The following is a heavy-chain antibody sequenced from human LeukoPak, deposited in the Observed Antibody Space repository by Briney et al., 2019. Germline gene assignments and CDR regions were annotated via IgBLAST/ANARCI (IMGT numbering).Heavy chain of an antibody. CDR1: GYTFTGYY. V-gene: IGHV1-2*02. CDR3: ANIRGYCSGGSCSDY. CDR2: INPNSGGT. J-gene: IGHJ4*02. Sequence: ASVKVSCKASGYTFTGYYMHWVRQAPGQGLEWMGWINPNSGGTNYAQKFQGRVTTTRDTSISTAYMELSRLRSDDTAVYYCANIRGYCSGGSCSDYWGQGTLVTVSS. D-gene: IGHD2-15*01.